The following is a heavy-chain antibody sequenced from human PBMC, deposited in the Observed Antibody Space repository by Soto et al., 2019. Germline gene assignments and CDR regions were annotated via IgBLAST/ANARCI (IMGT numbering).Heavy chain of an antibody. D-gene: IGHD1-1*01. J-gene: IGHJ4*02. Sequence: PSETLSLTCTVSGDSISTDYWSWIRQSPGKGLEWIGFIYYGGSTNYNPSLKSRVTISVDTPKNQFSLKLTSVTASDTAVYYCARSHTTFDFWGQGTLVTVSS. CDR2: IYYGGST. CDR1: GDSISTDY. CDR3: ARSHTTFDF. V-gene: IGHV4-59*08.